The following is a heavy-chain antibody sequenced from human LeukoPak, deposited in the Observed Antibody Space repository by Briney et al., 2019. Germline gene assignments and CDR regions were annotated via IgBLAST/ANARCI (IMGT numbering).Heavy chain of an antibody. V-gene: IGHV4-59*08. CDR1: GGSISSYY. J-gene: IGHJ6*02. CDR2: IYYSGSP. D-gene: IGHD3-3*01. Sequence: PSETLSLTCTVSGGSISSYYWSWIRQPPGKGLEWIGYIYYSGSPNYNPSLKSRVTIPVDTSKNQFSLKLSSVTAADTAVYDWAALPGYYPGSNYYYGMDVWGQGTTVTVSS. CDR3: AALPGYYPGSNYYYGMDV.